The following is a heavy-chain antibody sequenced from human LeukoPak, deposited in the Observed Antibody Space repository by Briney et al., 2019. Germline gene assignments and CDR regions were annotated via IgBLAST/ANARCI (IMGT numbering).Heavy chain of an antibody. V-gene: IGHV1-69*04. CDR1: GGTFSSYA. D-gene: IGHD3-22*01. CDR2: IIPILGIA. Sequence: SVKVSCKASGGTFSSYAISWVRQAPGQGLEWMGRIIPILGIANYAQKFQGRVTITADKSTSTAYMELSSLRSEDTAVYYCARDSPYYYDSGGYYGGSDYWGQGTLVTVSS. J-gene: IGHJ4*02. CDR3: ARDSPYYYDSGGYYGGSDY.